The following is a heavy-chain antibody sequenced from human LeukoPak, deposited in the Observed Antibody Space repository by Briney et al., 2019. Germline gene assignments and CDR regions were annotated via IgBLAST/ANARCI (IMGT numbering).Heavy chain of an antibody. D-gene: IGHD3-3*01. CDR1: RFTFSSYA. V-gene: IGHV3-23*01. CDR2: ISGSGGST. Sequence: GGSLRLSCAASRFTFSSYAMSWVRQAPGKGLEWVSAISGSGGSTYYADSVKGRFTISRDNSKNTLYLQVNSLRAEDTAVYYCAKDFVYYDFWSGSIAEYFQHWGQGTLVTVSS. J-gene: IGHJ1*01. CDR3: AKDFVYYDFWSGSIAEYFQH.